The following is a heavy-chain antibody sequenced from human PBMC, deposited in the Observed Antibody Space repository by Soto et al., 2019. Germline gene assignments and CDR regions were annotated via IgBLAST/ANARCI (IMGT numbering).Heavy chain of an antibody. CDR1: GGSLTGYY. J-gene: IGHJ4*02. V-gene: IGHV4-34*01. Sequence: QVQLQQWGAGLLKPSETLSLTCAVNGGSLTGYYWSWIRQPPGKGLEWIGEIKDGGVTNSSPSLKSRVTMSADTSKNQFSLNLNSVTAADTAVYYCARGQEGVVATHWDQGTLVTVSS. CDR3: ARGQEGVVATH. D-gene: IGHD5-12*01. CDR2: IKDGGVT.